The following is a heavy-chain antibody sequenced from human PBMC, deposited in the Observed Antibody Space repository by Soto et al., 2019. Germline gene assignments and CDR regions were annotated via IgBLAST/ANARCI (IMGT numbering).Heavy chain of an antibody. V-gene: IGHV4-4*02. Sequence: QVQLQESGPGLVRPSGTVSLTCAVSGLSISSGDWWSWVRQPPGKGLEWIGEIHHSGSTNYNPSLQSRVTMSVVPSKDLFSLTLTSVTAADTAFYYCARDQGSHARDWGQGTLVSVSS. D-gene: IGHD6-13*01. CDR2: IHHSGST. J-gene: IGHJ4*02. CDR1: GLSISSGDW. CDR3: ARDQGSHARD.